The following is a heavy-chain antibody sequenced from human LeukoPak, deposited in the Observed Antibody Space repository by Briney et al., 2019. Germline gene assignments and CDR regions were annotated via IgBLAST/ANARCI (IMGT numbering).Heavy chain of an antibody. J-gene: IGHJ4*02. CDR1: DGSINSYY. CDR3: ARGRYCPDY. Sequence: SETLSLTCSVSDGSINSYYWNWIRQPPGKGLEWIGEINHSGSTNYNPSLKSRVTISVDTSKNQFSLKLSSVTAADTAVYYCARGRYCPDYWGQGTLVTVSS. D-gene: IGHD1-14*01. V-gene: IGHV4-34*01. CDR2: INHSGST.